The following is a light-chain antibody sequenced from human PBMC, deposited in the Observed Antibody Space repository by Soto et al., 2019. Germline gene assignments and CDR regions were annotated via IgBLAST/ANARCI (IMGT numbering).Light chain of an antibody. V-gene: IGLV2-14*01. J-gene: IGLJ1*01. Sequence: QSALTQPASVSGSPGQSITISCTGTSSDVGGYNYVSWYQQHPGKAPKLMIYDVSNRPSGVPNRFSGSKSGNTASLTISGLQAEDEDDYYCSSYTSSSSYVFGTGTKLTVL. CDR1: SSDVGGYNY. CDR2: DVS. CDR3: SSYTSSSSYV.